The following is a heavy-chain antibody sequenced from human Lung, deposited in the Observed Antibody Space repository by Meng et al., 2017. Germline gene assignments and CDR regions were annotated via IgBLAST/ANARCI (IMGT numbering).Heavy chain of an antibody. J-gene: IGHJ4*02. CDR3: AKALGWGSSPDY. V-gene: IGHV1-2*06. CDR2: INPNSGGT. D-gene: IGHD2-21*01. CDR1: GYTFTAYY. Sequence: QVQLVQSGAEGKKPGASVKVPCKASGYTFTAYYIHWVRQAPGQGLEWMGRINPNSGGTNFAQKFQGRVIMTRDTSISTAYMELSSLGFDDTAVYYCAKALGWGSSPDYWGQGILVTVSS.